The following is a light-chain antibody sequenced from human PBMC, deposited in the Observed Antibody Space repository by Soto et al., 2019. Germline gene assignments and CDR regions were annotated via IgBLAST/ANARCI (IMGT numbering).Light chain of an antibody. V-gene: IGLV1-44*01. CDR3: AAWDDSLDAVV. CDR1: NSNIGTKP. J-gene: IGLJ2*01. Sequence: QAVVTQPPSASGTPGQRVTISCSGTNSNIGTKPVSWYQHLPGTAPRVLIYSNDQWPSGVPDRFSGSESGISASLAISGLQADDEADYCWAAWDDSLDAVVFGGGAKLTVL. CDR2: SND.